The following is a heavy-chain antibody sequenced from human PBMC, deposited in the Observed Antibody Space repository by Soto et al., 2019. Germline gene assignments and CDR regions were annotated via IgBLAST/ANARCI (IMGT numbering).Heavy chain of an antibody. CDR3: AKDTYGSGRPDGFDT. D-gene: IGHD3-10*01. J-gene: IGHJ3*02. CDR1: GFTFSSYT. V-gene: IGHV3-23*01. Sequence: EVQLLDSGGGVVQPGGSLRLSCAASGFTFSSYTMSWVRQTPGKGLEWVSAVGGSGSHTYYADSVKGRFTISRDNSKNTLYLQMNSLRAEDTAVYYCAKDTYGSGRPDGFDTWGQGTMVTVSS. CDR2: VGGSGSHT.